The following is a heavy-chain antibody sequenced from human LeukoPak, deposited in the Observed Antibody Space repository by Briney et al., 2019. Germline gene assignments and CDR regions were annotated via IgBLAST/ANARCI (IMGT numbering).Heavy chain of an antibody. CDR3: TRDRDLYFDV. D-gene: IGHD3-10*01. J-gene: IGHJ6*02. CDR1: GFTFNNYA. V-gene: IGHV3-23*01. Sequence: GGSLRLSCAASGFTFNNYAMSWVRQVPGKGLEWVSSMSGRGDSTYYADSVKGRFTISRDNSKNTLYLQMTSLRAEDTAVYFCTRDRDLYFDVWGQGTTVTVSS. CDR2: MSGRGDST.